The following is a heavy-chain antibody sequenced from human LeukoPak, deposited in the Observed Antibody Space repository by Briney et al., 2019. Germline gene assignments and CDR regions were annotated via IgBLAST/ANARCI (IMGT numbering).Heavy chain of an antibody. D-gene: IGHD3-22*01. CDR3: ARLFYYDSRGYPYYFDY. J-gene: IGHJ4*02. Sequence: PSETLSLTCAVYGGSFSGYYWSWIRQPPGKGLEWIGEINHSGSTYYNPSLKSRVTISVDTSKNQFSLRLSSVTAADTAVYYCARLFYYDSRGYPYYFDYWGQGTLVTVSS. V-gene: IGHV4-34*01. CDR2: INHSGST. CDR1: GGSFSGYY.